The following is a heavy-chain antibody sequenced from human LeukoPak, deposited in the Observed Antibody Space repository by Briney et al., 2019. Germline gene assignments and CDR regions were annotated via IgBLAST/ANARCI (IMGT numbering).Heavy chain of an antibody. CDR2: ISINGGST. J-gene: IGHJ4*02. CDR1: GFTFSSYA. V-gene: IGHV3-64*01. Sequence: GGSLRLSCAASGFTFSSYAMHWVRQAPGKGLEYVSGISINGGSTYYANSVKDRFTISRDKSKNTLYLQMGSLRAEDMAVYYCARRGDLGFVGARNPFDYWGQGTLVTVSS. CDR3: ARRGDLGFVGARNPFDY. D-gene: IGHD1-26*01.